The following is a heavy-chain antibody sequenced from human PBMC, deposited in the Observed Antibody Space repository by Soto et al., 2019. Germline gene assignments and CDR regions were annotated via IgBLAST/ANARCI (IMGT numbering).Heavy chain of an antibody. Sequence: GGSLRLSCAASGFTFSSYGMHWVRQAPGKGLEWVAVIWYDGSNKYYADSVKGRFTISRDNSKNTLYLQMNSLRAEDTAVYYCARESVTMVRGVIRLFDYWGQGTLVTVSS. CDR3: ARESVTMVRGVIRLFDY. CDR1: GFTFSSYG. D-gene: IGHD3-10*01. J-gene: IGHJ4*02. V-gene: IGHV3-33*01. CDR2: IWYDGSNK.